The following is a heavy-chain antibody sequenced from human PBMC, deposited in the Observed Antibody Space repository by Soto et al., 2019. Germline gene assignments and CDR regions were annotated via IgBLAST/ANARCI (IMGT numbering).Heavy chain of an antibody. CDR3: ARVSPPLDY. Sequence: QVQLVESGGGLVKPGGSLRLSCAASGFTFSDYYMSWIRQAPGKGLEWVSNIRTSGSTINYADSVKGRFTISRDNAKNSLYLQMNTLRGADTAVYYCARVSPPLDYWGQGTLVTVSS. CDR2: IRTSGSTI. J-gene: IGHJ4*02. V-gene: IGHV3-11*01. CDR1: GFTFSDYY.